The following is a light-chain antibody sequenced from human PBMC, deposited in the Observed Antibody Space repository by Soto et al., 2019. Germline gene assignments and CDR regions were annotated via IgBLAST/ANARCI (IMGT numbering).Light chain of an antibody. CDR3: SAYAGSTSYV. CDR2: EVS. V-gene: IGLV2-8*01. Sequence: QSVLTQPPSASGSPGQSVTISCTGTSSDVGGYNYVSWYQQHPGKAPKLMIYEVSKRPSGVPDRFSGSKSGNTASLTVSGLQAEDEADYYCSAYAGSTSYVFGIGTKVTVL. J-gene: IGLJ1*01. CDR1: SSDVGGYNY.